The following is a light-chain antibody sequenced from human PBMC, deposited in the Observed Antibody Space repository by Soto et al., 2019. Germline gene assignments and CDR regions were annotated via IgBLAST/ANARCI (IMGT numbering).Light chain of an antibody. V-gene: IGKV1-5*03. CDR1: QSISYW. Sequence: DIQMTQSPSTLSASVGDRVTITCRASQSISYWLAWYQQKPGKAPKLLIYKASSLGGGVPSRFSGSGSGTEFTLTISTLQPDDFATYYCQQYNSYPATFGGGTKVEIK. CDR2: KAS. CDR3: QQYNSYPAT. J-gene: IGKJ4*01.